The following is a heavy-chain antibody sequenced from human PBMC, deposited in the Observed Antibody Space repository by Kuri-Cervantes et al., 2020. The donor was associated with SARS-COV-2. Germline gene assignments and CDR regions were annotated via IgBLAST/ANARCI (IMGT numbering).Heavy chain of an antibody. J-gene: IGHJ4*02. CDR2: MNPSSGNT. CDR1: GYTLTELS. Sequence: ASVKVSCKVSGYTLTELSMHWVRQATGQGLEWMGWMNPSSGNTGYAQKFQGRVTMTRNTSISTAYMELSSLRSEDTAVYYCATAPAYSGRALLAYWGQGTLVTVSS. V-gene: IGHV1-8*01. CDR3: ATAPAYSGRALLAY. D-gene: IGHD1-26*01.